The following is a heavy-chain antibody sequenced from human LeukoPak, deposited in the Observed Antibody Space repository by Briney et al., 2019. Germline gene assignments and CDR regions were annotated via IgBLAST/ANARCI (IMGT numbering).Heavy chain of an antibody. CDR2: IYSGGST. J-gene: IGHJ6*02. Sequence: GGSLRLSCAASGFTVSSNYMSWVRQAPGKGLEWVSVIYSGGSTYYADSVRGRFTISRDNSKNTLYLQMNSLRAEDTAVYYCAKTLYYYYGMDVWGQGTTVTVSS. CDR1: GFTVSSNY. D-gene: IGHD4-23*01. CDR3: AKTLYYYYGMDV. V-gene: IGHV3-53*01.